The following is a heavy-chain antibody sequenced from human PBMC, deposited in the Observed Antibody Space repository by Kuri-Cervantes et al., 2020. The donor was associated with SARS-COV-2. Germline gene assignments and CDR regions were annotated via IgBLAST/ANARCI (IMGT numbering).Heavy chain of an antibody. CDR1: GFTFSNYD. J-gene: IGHJ6*02. CDR3: ARAAPGMDV. CDR2: SDSRGDT. Sequence: GEFLEIFCASSGFTFSNYDMHWVRQPTGKGLEWVSTSDSRGDTYCLDSVKGRFTISRDNAKNSLYLQMNSLRDEDTAVYYCARAAPGMDVWGQGTTVTVSS. V-gene: IGHV3-13*01.